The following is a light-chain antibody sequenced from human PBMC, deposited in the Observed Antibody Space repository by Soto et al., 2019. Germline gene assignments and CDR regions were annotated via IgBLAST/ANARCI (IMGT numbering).Light chain of an antibody. CDR2: GAS. CDR3: RQYNNWPPWT. CDR1: QSISNN. V-gene: IGKV3-15*01. Sequence: EIVMTQSPATLSVSPGERATLSCRASQSISNNLAWYQRKPGQAPILLIYGASTRATGIPARFSGSGSGTEFTLTISSLQSEDVAVYYCRQYNNWPPWTFGQGTKGEIK. J-gene: IGKJ1*01.